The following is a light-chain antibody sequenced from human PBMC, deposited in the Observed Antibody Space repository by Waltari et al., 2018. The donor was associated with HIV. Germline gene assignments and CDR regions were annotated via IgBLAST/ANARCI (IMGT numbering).Light chain of an antibody. CDR1: QSVISSY. CDR2: GPS. J-gene: IGKJ4*01. Sequence: EIVLTQSPGTLSLSPGERATLSCKVSQSVISSYLAWYQQKVGQAPRLLIYGPSTRATGIPDRFSGSGSGTDFTLTISRLEAEDFAVYYCQQYGSSPLTFGGGTKVEIK. CDR3: QQYGSSPLT. V-gene: IGKV3-20*01.